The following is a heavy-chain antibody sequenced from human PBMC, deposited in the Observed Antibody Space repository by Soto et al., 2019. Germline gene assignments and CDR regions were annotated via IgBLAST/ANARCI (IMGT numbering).Heavy chain of an antibody. CDR1: GFTFSSYG. D-gene: IGHD2-2*01. CDR2: ISDTGSSN. Sequence: PGGSLRLSCVGSGFTFSSYGMHWVRQAPGKGLECVAVISDTGSSNYYVASVEGRFTISRENSKNTLSLHMDRLRVEDTAVYYCAKDRGGDCPDNSCYFGADYWGQGTPVTVSS. V-gene: IGHV3-30*18. CDR3: AKDRGGDCPDNSCYFGADY. J-gene: IGHJ4*02.